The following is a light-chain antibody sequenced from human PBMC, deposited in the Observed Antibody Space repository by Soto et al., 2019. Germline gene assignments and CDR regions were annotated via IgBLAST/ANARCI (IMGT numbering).Light chain of an antibody. J-gene: IGKJ1*01. V-gene: IGKV3-15*01. Sequence: EIVLTQSPATLSVSPGERATLSCRASQSVSSNLAWYQQKPGQAPRLLIYDASTRATGIPARFSGSGSETEFTLTISSLQPDDFATYYCQQYNSYSRTFGQGTKVDIK. CDR1: QSVSSN. CDR3: QQYNSYSRT. CDR2: DAS.